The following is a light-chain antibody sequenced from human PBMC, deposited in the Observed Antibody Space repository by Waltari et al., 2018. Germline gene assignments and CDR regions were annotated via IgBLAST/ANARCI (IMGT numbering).Light chain of an antibody. CDR1: SHTVGNPG. Sequence: QAGLTQPPSVSTGLRQTATLTCTGNSHTVGNPGAAWLQQHQGQPPRLLSYRNNNRPSGISERFSASRSGNTASLTITGLQPEDEADYYCSAWDSNLREYVFGTGTKVTVL. J-gene: IGLJ1*01. CDR2: RNN. CDR3: SAWDSNLREYV. V-gene: IGLV10-54*04.